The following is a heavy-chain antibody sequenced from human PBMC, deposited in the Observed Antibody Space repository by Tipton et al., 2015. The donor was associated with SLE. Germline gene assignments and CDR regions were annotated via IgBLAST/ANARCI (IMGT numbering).Heavy chain of an antibody. CDR1: GFTFSSYA. Sequence: SLRLSCAASGFTFSSYAISWVRQAPGKGLEWVSAISGSGGSTYYADSVKGRFTISRDNSKNTLYLQMNSLRAEDTAVYYCARDLAHTVTTLWGQGTLVTVSS. D-gene: IGHD4-17*01. CDR3: ARDLAHTVTTL. V-gene: IGHV3-23*01. J-gene: IGHJ4*02. CDR2: ISGSGGST.